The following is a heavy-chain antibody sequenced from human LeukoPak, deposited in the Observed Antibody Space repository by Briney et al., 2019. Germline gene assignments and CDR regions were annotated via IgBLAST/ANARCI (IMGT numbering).Heavy chain of an antibody. J-gene: IGHJ4*02. D-gene: IGHD4/OR15-4a*01. CDR3: ARRAGAYSHPYDY. Sequence: GGSLRLSCTVSGFTVSSNSMSWVRQAPGKGLEWVSFIYSDNTHYSDSVKGRFTISRVNSKNTLYLQMNSLRAEDTAVYYCARRAGAYSHPYDYWGQGTLVTVSS. CDR2: IYSDNT. V-gene: IGHV3-53*01. CDR1: GFTVSSNS.